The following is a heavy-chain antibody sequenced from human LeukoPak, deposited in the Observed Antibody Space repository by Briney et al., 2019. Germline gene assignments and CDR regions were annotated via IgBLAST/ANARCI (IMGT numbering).Heavy chain of an antibody. D-gene: IGHD1-26*01. Sequence: SETLSLSCGVPGYSISSGYYWGWIRQPPGKGLEWIGSIYHSGSTYYNPSLKSRVTISVDTSKNQFSLKLSSVTAADTAVYYCARDPKWGDASDILGQGTIVTVSS. CDR3: ARDPKWGDASDI. CDR2: IYHSGST. CDR1: GYSISSGYY. J-gene: IGHJ3*02. V-gene: IGHV4-38-2*02.